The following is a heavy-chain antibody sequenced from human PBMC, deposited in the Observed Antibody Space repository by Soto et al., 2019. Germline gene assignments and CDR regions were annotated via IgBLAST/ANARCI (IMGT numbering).Heavy chain of an antibody. CDR3: ARGYCSGGSCHSGFDY. CDR2: ISGSGGST. Sequence: EVQLLESGGGLVQPGGSLRLSCAASGFTFSSYAMSWVRKAPGKGLEWVSGISGSGGSTYYADSVKGRFTMSRDNSKNTLYLQMNSLRAEDTAVYYCARGYCSGGSCHSGFDYWGQGTLVTVSS. V-gene: IGHV3-23*01. D-gene: IGHD2-15*01. CDR1: GFTFSSYA. J-gene: IGHJ4*02.